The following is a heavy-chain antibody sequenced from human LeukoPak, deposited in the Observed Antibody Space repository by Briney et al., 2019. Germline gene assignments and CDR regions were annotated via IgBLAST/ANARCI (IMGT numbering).Heavy chain of an antibody. Sequence: ASVKVSCKASGYTFSNYAMNWVRQAPGQRLEWMGWVNAGNGHTKYSQKFQGRAIITRDTSATTTYMDLSSLTSEDTAVYYCARSIWYNRQYYFDSWGQGTLVTVSS. CDR3: ARSIWYNRQYYFDS. J-gene: IGHJ4*02. CDR1: GYTFSNYA. V-gene: IGHV1-3*01. CDR2: VNAGNGHT. D-gene: IGHD6-13*01.